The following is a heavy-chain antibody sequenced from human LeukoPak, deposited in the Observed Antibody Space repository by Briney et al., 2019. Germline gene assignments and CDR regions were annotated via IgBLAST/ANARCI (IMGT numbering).Heavy chain of an antibody. V-gene: IGHV4-34*01. D-gene: IGHD6-19*01. J-gene: IGHJ6*02. Sequence: SETLSLTCAVYGGSFSGYYWSWIRQPPGKGLEWIGEINHSGSTNYNPSLKSRVTISVDTSKNQFSLKLSSVTAADTAVYYCARDWGSGWYVSSGYYGMDVWGQGTTVTVSS. CDR2: INHSGST. CDR3: ARDWGSGWYVSSGYYGMDV. CDR1: GGSFSGYY.